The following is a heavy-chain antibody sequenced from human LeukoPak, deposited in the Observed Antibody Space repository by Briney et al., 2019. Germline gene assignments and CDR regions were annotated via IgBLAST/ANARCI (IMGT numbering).Heavy chain of an antibody. J-gene: IGHJ4*02. CDR2: IIAYNGNT. V-gene: IGHV1-18*01. CDR1: GSTFNSHG. D-gene: IGHD4-23*01. CDR3: ARDDGGNLDY. Sequence: APVKPSCKGSGSTFNSHGINWVRQAPGQGLEWMGWIIAYNGNTKHAKKRQGRVTMTTDTFTSTAYMELRSLRSDDTAVYYCARDDGGNLDYWGQRTMVNVSS.